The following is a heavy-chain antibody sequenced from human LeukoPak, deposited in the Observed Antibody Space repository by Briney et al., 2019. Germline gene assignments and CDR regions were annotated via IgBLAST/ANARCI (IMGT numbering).Heavy chain of an antibody. D-gene: IGHD2-2*01. CDR2: INPNSGGT. CDR3: ASEDEGYCSSTSCLNGIDV. V-gene: IGHV1-2*06. J-gene: IGHJ6*02. Sequence: ASVKVSCKASGYTFTGYYIHWVRQAPGQGLEWMGRINPNSGGTNYAQKFQGRVTMTRDTSIRTAYMELNRLRSDDTAVYYCASEDEGYCSSTSCLNGIDVWGRGTTVTVSS. CDR1: GYTFTGYY.